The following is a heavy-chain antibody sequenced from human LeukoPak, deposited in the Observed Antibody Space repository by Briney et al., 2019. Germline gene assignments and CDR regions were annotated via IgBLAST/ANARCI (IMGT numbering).Heavy chain of an antibody. CDR1: GYSFA. CDR3: ARNREILTGYFDFDF. D-gene: IGHD3-9*01. CDR2: INTNTGIP. J-gene: IGHJ4*02. Sequence: ASVKVSCKASGYSFAWVRQAPGQGLEWMGWINTNTGIPTYAQGFTGRFVFSLDTSVSTAYLEINSLKAEDTGVYYCARNREILTGYFDFDFWGQGTLVTVSS. V-gene: IGHV7-4-1*02.